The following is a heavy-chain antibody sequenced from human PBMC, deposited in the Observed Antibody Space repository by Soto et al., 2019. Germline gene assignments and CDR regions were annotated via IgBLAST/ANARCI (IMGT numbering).Heavy chain of an antibody. J-gene: IGHJ6*02. Sequence: QVQLVESGGGVVQPGRSLRLSCAASGFTFSSYGMHWVRQAPGKGLEWVAVISYDGSNKYYADSVKGRFTISRDSSKNTLYLQMNSLRAEDTAVYYCAKSGYSSGYYYNYYYYGMDVWGQGTTVTVSS. CDR1: GFTFSSYG. V-gene: IGHV3-30*18. D-gene: IGHD3-22*01. CDR2: ISYDGSNK. CDR3: AKSGYSSGYYYNYYYYGMDV.